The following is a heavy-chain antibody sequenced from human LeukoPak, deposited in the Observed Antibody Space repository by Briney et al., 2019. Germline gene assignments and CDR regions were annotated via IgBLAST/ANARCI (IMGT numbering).Heavy chain of an antibody. CDR1: GFTFSSYW. V-gene: IGHV3-7*01. Sequence: GGSLRLSCAASGFTFSSYWMSWVRQAPGKGLEWVANIKQDGSEKYYVDSVKGRFTISRDNAKNSLHLQMNSLRVEDTAIYYCARDPYNGAYSEGYYYYYMDVWGKGTTVTVSS. CDR2: IKQDGSEK. CDR3: ARDPYNGAYSEGYYYYYMDV. J-gene: IGHJ6*03. D-gene: IGHD1-1*01.